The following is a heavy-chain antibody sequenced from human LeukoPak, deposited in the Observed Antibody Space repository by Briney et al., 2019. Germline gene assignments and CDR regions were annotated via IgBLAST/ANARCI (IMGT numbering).Heavy chain of an antibody. CDR3: ARDSKSSSWYSGINWFDP. D-gene: IGHD6-13*01. J-gene: IGHJ5*02. V-gene: IGHV4-59*01. CDR2: IYYSGST. CDR1: GGSISSYY. Sequence: SETLSLTCTVSGGSISSYYWSWIRQPPGKGLEWIGYIYYSGSTNYNPSLKSRVTISVDTSKNRFSPKLSSVTAADTAVYYCARDSKSSSWYSGINWFDPWGQGTLVTVSS.